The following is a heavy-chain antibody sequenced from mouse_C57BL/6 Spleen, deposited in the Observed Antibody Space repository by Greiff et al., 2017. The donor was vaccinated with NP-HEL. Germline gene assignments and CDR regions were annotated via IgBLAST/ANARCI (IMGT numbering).Heavy chain of an antibody. CDR2: IDPRSGNT. Sequence: VQLQQSGAELARPGASVKLSCKASGYTFTSYGISWVKQRTGQGLEWIGEIDPRSGNTYYNEKFKGKDKLTADKSSSTAYMELRSLTSADSAVYVCARWDYDYDGAYAMDYWGQGTSVTVSS. D-gene: IGHD2-4*01. CDR3: ARWDYDYDGAYAMDY. J-gene: IGHJ4*01. CDR1: GYTFTSYG. V-gene: IGHV1-81*01.